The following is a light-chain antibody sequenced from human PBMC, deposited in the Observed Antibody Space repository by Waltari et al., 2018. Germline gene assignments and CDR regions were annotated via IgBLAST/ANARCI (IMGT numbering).Light chain of an antibody. V-gene: IGKV3-20*01. CDR3: QKYVNLPAT. Sequence: EIVLTQSPGTLSLSPGERATLSCRASQSVGRYLAWYQQKPGQAPRLLIYDASTSATGIPDRFSGSGSGTDFSLTSSRLESEDFAVYYCQKYVNLPATFGQGTKVEIK. CDR2: DAS. J-gene: IGKJ1*01. CDR1: QSVGRY.